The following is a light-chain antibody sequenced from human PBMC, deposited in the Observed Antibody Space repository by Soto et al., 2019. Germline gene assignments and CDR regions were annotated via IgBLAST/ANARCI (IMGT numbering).Light chain of an antibody. J-gene: IGKJ2*01. CDR3: QQYFSTPYT. V-gene: IGKV4-1*01. CDR2: WAS. Sequence: DIVMTQSPDSLAVSLGERATINCKSSQSILFNSNNKNYLVWYQQRPGQSPKLLLYWASSREPGVPDRFSGSGSGTDFTLTISSLQADDVAFYYCQQYFSTPYTFGQGTKVEI. CDR1: QSILFNSNNKNY.